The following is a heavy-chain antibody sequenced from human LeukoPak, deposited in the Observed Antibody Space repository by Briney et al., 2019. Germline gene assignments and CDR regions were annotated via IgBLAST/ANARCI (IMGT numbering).Heavy chain of an antibody. D-gene: IGHD5-24*01. CDR2: IYYSRRT. CDR3: ARWLQLPLNEVFDI. J-gene: IGHJ3*02. Sequence: ESGPTLVKPSETLSLTRTVSGASISTYYWNWIRQPPGKGLEWIGCIYYSRRTNYNPSLKSRVTISADTSKNQFSLKLNSVTAADTAVYYCARWLQLPLNEVFDIWGQGTMVTVSS. V-gene: IGHV4-59*08. CDR1: GASISTYY.